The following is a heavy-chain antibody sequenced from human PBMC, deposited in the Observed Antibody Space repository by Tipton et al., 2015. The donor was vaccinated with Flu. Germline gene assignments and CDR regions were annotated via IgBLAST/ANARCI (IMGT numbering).Heavy chain of an antibody. CDR1: GFTFSSYS. D-gene: IGHD5-12*01. V-gene: IGHV3-21*01. Sequence: SLRLSCAASGFTFSSYSMNWVRQAPGKGLEWVSSISSSSSYIYYADSVKGRFTISRDNAKNSLYLQMNSLRAEDTAVYYCARAPRPTIPLGWMDVWGQGTTVTVSS. CDR2: ISSSSSYI. J-gene: IGHJ6*02. CDR3: ARAPRPTIPLGWMDV.